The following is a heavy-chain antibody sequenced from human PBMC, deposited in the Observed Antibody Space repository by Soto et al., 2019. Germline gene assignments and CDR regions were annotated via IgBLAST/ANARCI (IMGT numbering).Heavy chain of an antibody. D-gene: IGHD2-2*01. V-gene: IGHV5-51*01. CDR2: IYPGDSDT. CDR1: GYSFTSYW. CDR3: ARQFVVVPAAMWANYYYYGMDV. J-gene: IGHJ6*02. Sequence: GESLKISCKGSGYSFTSYWIGWVRQLPGKGLEWMGIIYPGDSDTRYSPSFQGQVTISADKSISTAYLQWSSLKASDTAMYYCARQFVVVPAAMWANYYYYGMDVWGQGTTVTVSS.